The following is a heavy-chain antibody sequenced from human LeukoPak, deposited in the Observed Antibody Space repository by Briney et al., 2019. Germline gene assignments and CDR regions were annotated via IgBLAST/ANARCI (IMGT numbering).Heavy chain of an antibody. V-gene: IGHV4-39*01. D-gene: IGHD1-26*01. J-gene: IGHJ4*02. CDR1: GGSISSSSYY. Sequence: KPSETLSLTCTVSGGSISSSSYYWGWIRQPPGKGLEWIGSIYYSGSTYYNPSLKSRVTISVDTSKNQFSLKLSSVTAADTAVYYCARQLGSYYPFDYWGQGTRVTVSS. CDR3: ARQLGSYYPFDY. CDR2: IYYSGST.